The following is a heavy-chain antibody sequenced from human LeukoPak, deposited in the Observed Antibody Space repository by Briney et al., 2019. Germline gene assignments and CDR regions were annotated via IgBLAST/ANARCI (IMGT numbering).Heavy chain of an antibody. CDR3: WKSDYGSGSYLELDH. CDR2: LSLNGGKT. Sequence: QPGGSLRLSCSASGFTFSSHALHWVRQAPGKGLQYVSGLSLNGGKTYYADSVKGRFTISRENSSNTLYLQMRSLIDADTAVYYCWKSDYGSGSYLELDHWGQGTLVTVSS. CDR1: GFTFSSHA. V-gene: IGHV3-64D*09. J-gene: IGHJ4*02. D-gene: IGHD3-10*01.